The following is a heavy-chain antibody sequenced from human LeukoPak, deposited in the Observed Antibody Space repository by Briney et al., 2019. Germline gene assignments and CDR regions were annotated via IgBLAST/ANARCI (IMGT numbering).Heavy chain of an antibody. Sequence: SETLSLTCTVSGGSINSYYWSWIRQPAGKGLEWIGRIYTSGNSNNNPSLKGRVTMSVDTSTNQFSLKLRSVTAADTAVYYCARGPTTVFACDIWGQGTMVTVSS. CDR2: IYTSGNS. J-gene: IGHJ3*02. V-gene: IGHV4-4*07. CDR1: GGSINSYY. CDR3: ARGPTTVFACDI. D-gene: IGHD4-17*01.